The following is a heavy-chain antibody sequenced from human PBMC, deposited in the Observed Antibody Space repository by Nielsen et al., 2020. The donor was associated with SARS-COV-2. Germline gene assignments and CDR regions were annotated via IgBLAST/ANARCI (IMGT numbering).Heavy chain of an antibody. CDR3: ARVGVTGTLDY. CDR1: GFTFSSYA. J-gene: IGHJ4*02. CDR2: ISYDGSNK. Sequence: GESLKISCAASGFTFSSYAMHWVRQAPGKGLEWVAVISYDGSNKYYADSVKGRFTISRDNSKNTLYLQMNSLRAEDTAVYYCARVGVTGTLDYWGQGTLVTVSS. D-gene: IGHD1-7*01. V-gene: IGHV3-30-3*01.